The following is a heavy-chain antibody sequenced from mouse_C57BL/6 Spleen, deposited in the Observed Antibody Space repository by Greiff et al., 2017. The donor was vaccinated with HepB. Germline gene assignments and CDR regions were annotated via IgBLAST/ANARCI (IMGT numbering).Heavy chain of an antibody. J-gene: IGHJ2*01. CDR1: GFTFSSYA. V-gene: IGHV5-4*03. CDR3: ARSYSTFDY. D-gene: IGHD2-5*01. CDR2: ISDGGSYT. Sequence: EVMLVESGGGLVKPGGSLKLSCAASGFTFSSYAMSWVRQTPEKRLEWVATISDGGSYTYYPDNVKGRFTISRDNAKNNLYLQMSHLKSEDTAMYYCARSYSTFDYWGQGTTLTVSS.